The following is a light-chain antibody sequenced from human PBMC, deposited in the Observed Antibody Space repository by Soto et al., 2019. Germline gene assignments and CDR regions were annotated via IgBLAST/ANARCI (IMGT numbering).Light chain of an antibody. CDR2: FGS. J-gene: IGKJ5*01. V-gene: IGKV2-28*01. Sequence: VMTQSPLTLTVTPGEPASISCRSSQSLLYNNTYNYLDWYVQKPGQSPQLLIYFGSNRAPGVPDRFSGSGSGTDFTLKINRVEAEDVGTYYCMQALQSLTFGQGTRLEIK. CDR1: QSLLYNNTYNY. CDR3: MQALQSLT.